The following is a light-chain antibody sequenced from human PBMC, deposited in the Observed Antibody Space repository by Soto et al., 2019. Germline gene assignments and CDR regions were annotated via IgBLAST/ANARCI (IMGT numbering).Light chain of an antibody. J-gene: IGKJ5*01. CDR3: HHYGRTPT. CDR1: QSVNNTY. Sequence: ESILTQSPGTLSLSPGERATLSCMAIQSVNNTYLAWYQKKPGQVPRLLIHGASSGATGIPDRISGSGSETDFTLTISRLEPEDSAVYFCHHYGRTPTFGQGTRLEIK. V-gene: IGKV3-20*01. CDR2: GAS.